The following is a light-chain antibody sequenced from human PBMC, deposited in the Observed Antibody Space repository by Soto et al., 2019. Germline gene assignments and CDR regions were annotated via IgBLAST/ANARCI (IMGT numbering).Light chain of an antibody. CDR3: QQYGTAPLT. V-gene: IGKV3-20*01. CDR2: VTS. Sequence: EIVLTQSPGSLSLSPGERATLSCRASQSIAANYLAWYQQKPGQAPRLLIYVTSSRATGIPDRFSGSGSGTDFTLTIRRLESEDFAVYYCQQYGTAPLTFGGGTKVDIK. J-gene: IGKJ4*01. CDR1: QSIAANY.